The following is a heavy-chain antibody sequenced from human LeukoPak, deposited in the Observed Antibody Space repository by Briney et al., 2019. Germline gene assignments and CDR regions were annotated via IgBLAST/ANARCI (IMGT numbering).Heavy chain of an antibody. CDR3: ARLPRCTQPPDYCQN. V-gene: IGHV4-59*08. CDR2: IDYRGSN. CDR1: GGSMNNYY. D-gene: IGHD2-8*01. J-gene: IGHJ1*01. Sequence: SETLSLTCTAPGGSMNNYYWSWIRKPPGKGMKYIGPIDYRGSNKYNPSLKSRATISVDMSKNQFSLKLSSVTAADTAVYFCARLPRCTQPPDYCQNWGQGTLVTVSS.